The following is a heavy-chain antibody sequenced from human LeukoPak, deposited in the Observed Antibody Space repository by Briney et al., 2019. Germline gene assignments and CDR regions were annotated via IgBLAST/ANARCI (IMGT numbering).Heavy chain of an antibody. Sequence: SETLSLTCTVSGGSISSYYWSWIRQPPGKGLEWIGYIYYSGSTNYNPPLKSRVTISVDTSKNQFSLKLSSVTAADTAVYYCARDYGDYGAFDIWGQGTMVTVSS. D-gene: IGHD4-17*01. V-gene: IGHV4-59*01. J-gene: IGHJ3*02. CDR2: IYYSGST. CDR3: ARDYGDYGAFDI. CDR1: GGSISSYY.